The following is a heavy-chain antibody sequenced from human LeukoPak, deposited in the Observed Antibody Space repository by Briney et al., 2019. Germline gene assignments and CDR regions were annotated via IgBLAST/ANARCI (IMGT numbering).Heavy chain of an antibody. CDR2: IYYSGST. D-gene: IGHD6-6*01. V-gene: IGHV4-59*08. Sequence: SETLSLTCTVSGGSISSYYWSWIRQPPGKGLEWIGYIYYSGSTNYNPSLKSRVTISVDTSKNQFSLKLSSVTAADTAVYYCARGGGQLVRMYNWFDPWGQGTLVTVSS. CDR1: GGSISSYY. CDR3: ARGGGQLVRMYNWFDP. J-gene: IGHJ5*02.